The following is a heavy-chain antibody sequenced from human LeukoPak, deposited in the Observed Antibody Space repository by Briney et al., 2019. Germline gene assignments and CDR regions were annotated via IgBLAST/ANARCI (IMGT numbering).Heavy chain of an antibody. CDR2: ISYDGSNK. CDR3: AKFAYSDYDC. V-gene: IGHV3-30*18. J-gene: IGHJ4*02. CDR1: GFTFSSYG. D-gene: IGHD4-11*01. Sequence: GGSLRLSCAASGFTFSSYGMHWVRQAPGKGLEWVAVISYDGSNKYYADSVKGRFTISRDNSKNTLYLQMNSLRAEDTAVYYCAKFAYSDYDCWGQGTLVTVSS.